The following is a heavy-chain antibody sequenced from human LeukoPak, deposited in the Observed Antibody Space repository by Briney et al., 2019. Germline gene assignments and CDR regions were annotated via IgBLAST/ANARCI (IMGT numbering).Heavy chain of an antibody. CDR1: GFTFSSYG. CDR2: IWYDGSNI. V-gene: IGHV3-33*01. J-gene: IGHJ4*02. D-gene: IGHD4-17*01. Sequence: GGSLRLSCAASGFTFSSYGMHWVRQAPGKGLEWLAVIWYDGSNIYYADSVKGRFAISRDNSKNTLYLLLNSLRADDTAVYYCARDYGSFAYWGQGTLVTVSS. CDR3: ARDYGSFAY.